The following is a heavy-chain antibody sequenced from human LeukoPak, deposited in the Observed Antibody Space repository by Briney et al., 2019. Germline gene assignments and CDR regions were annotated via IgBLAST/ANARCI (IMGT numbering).Heavy chain of an antibody. Sequence: GGSLRLSCAASGFTFSSYAMHWVRQAPGKGLEWVAVISYDGSNKYYADSVKGRFTISRDNSKNTLYLQMNSLRAEDTAVYYCASPTCYYDSSGGGGYYFDYWGQGTLVTVSS. CDR3: ASPTCYYDSSGGGGYYFDY. D-gene: IGHD3-22*01. V-gene: IGHV3-30-3*01. J-gene: IGHJ4*02. CDR2: ISYDGSNK. CDR1: GFTFSSYA.